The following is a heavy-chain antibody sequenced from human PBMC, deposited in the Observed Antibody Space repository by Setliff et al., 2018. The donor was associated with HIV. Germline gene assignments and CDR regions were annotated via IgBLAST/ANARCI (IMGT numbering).Heavy chain of an antibody. J-gene: IGHJ4*02. CDR2: ISGSGGDT. V-gene: IGHV3-23*01. D-gene: IGHD3-10*01. Sequence: GGSLGLSCAASGFTFSSYAMTWVRQAPGKGLECVAVISGSGGDTYYADSVKGRFVISREKSKSTLYLQMNSLRAEDTAVYYCAKKTAAYTSGSWLHYWGQGTLVTVSS. CDR1: GFTFSSYA. CDR3: AKKTAAYTSGSWLHY.